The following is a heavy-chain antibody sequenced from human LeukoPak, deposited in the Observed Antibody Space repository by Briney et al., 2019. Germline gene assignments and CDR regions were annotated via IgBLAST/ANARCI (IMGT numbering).Heavy chain of an antibody. CDR3: ARVDVGSSRDITSRYSYDAFDI. CDR2: ISYDGSNK. V-gene: IGHV3-30-3*01. Sequence: GGSLRLSCAASGFTFSSYAMHWVRQAPGKGVEWVAVISYDGSNKYYADSVKGRFTISRDNSKNTLYLQMNSLRAEDTAVYYCARVDVGSSRDITSRYSYDAFDIWGQGTMVTVSS. CDR1: GFTFSSYA. D-gene: IGHD5-18*01. J-gene: IGHJ3*02.